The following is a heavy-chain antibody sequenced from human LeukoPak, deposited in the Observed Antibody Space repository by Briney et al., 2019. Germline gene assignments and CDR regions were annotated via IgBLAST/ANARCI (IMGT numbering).Heavy chain of an antibody. V-gene: IGHV1-2*02. CDR3: ARDAISRGIIDC. J-gene: IGHJ4*02. CDR2: INANSGDT. Sequence: ASVKVSCKASGYTFSDYYIHWVRQAPGQGLEWMGWINANSGDTNYAQKFQGRVTMTRDSSINTAYMELSRLRSDDTAVYWCARDAISRGIIDCWGQGTLVTVSS. D-gene: IGHD3-10*01. CDR1: GYTFSDYY.